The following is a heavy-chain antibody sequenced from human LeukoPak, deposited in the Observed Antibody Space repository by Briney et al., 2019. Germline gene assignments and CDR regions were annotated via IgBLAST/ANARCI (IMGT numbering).Heavy chain of an antibody. CDR1: GGSINSYY. V-gene: IGHV4-59*08. CDR2: IYYTGST. D-gene: IGHD6-19*01. J-gene: IGHJ3*02. Sequence: SETLSLTCTVSGGSINSYYWGWIRQSLGKGLEWIGYIYYTGSTSYNPSLKSRVTISVDTSKNQFSLKLSSVTAADTAVYYCARHADHTYSSGWYSAFDIWGQGTMVTVSS. CDR3: ARHADHTYSSGWYSAFDI.